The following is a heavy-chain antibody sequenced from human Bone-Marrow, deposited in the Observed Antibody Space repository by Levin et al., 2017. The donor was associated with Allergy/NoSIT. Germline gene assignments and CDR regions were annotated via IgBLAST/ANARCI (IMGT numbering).Heavy chain of an antibody. CDR2: IYSGGST. V-gene: IGHV3-53*01. CDR1: GFTVSSHY. J-gene: IGHJ4*02. D-gene: IGHD3-10*01. CDR3: ARGWFGELLSH. Sequence: RGESLKISCAASGFTVSSHYMSWVRQAPGKGPEWVSVIYSGGSTYYADSVKGRFTISRDNSKNPLYLQMNSLRAEDTAVYYCARGWFGELLSHWGQGTLVTVSS.